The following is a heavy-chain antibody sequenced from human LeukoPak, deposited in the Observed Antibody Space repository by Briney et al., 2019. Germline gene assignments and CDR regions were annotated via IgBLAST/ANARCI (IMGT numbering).Heavy chain of an antibody. V-gene: IGHV1-69*04. CDR1: GGTFSSYA. CDR2: IIPILGIA. CDR3: ARDSFPDKYCSGGSCYQPFDY. J-gene: IGHJ4*02. D-gene: IGHD2-15*01. Sequence: ASVKVSCKASGGTFSSYAFSWVRQAPGQGLEWMGRIIPILGIANYAQKFQGRVTITADKSTSTAYMELSSLRSEDTAVYYCARDSFPDKYCSGGSCYQPFDYWGQGTLVTVSS.